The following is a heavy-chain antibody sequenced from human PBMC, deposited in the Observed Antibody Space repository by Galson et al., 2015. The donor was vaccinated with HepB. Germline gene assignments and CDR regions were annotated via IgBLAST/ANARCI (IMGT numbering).Heavy chain of an antibody. CDR2: IDPSDSYT. Sequence: QSGAEVKKPGESLRISCKGSGYSFTSYWISWVRQMPGKGLEWMGRIDPSDSYTNYSPSFQGHVTISADKSISTAYLQWSSLKASDTAMYYCARQDTDLMTPGENAFDIWGQGTMVTVSS. J-gene: IGHJ3*02. V-gene: IGHV5-10-1*01. CDR1: GYSFTSYW. CDR3: ARQDTDLMTPGENAFDI. D-gene: IGHD5-18*01.